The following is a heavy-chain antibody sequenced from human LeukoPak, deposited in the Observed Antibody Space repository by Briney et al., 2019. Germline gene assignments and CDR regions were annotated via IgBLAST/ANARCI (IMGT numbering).Heavy chain of an antibody. V-gene: IGHV3-33*01. J-gene: IGHJ6*02. Sequence: GGSLRLSCAASGFSFSNYGMHWVRQGPGMGLEWVAVIAHDESNKNYADSVKGRFTISRDVSKNTLYLQMNSLRAEDTAQYYCARGHNYAVDVWGQGTTVTVSS. CDR1: GFSFSNYG. CDR3: ARGHNYAVDV. CDR2: IAHDESNK.